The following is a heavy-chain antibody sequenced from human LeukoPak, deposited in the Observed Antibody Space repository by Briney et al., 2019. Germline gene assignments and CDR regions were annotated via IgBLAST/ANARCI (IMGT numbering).Heavy chain of an antibody. CDR1: GFTFSSYA. Sequence: GGSLRLSCAASGFTFSSYAMSWVRQAPGKGLEWVSAISGSGGSTYYADSVKGRFPISRDNSKNTLYLQMNSLRAEDTAVYYCAKDRRQKEWRNPFDPWGQGTLVTVSS. D-gene: IGHD3-3*01. J-gene: IGHJ5*02. CDR3: AKDRRQKEWRNPFDP. CDR2: ISGSGGST. V-gene: IGHV3-23*01.